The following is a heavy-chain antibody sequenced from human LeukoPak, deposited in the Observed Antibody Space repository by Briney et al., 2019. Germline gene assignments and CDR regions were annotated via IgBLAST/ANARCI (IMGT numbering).Heavy chain of an antibody. CDR2: IKSKTDGGTT. D-gene: IGHD5-12*01. Sequence: GGSLRLSCVASGFTFSHAWMSWVRQTPGKGLEWVGRIKSKTDGGTTDYAAPVKGRFTISSDDSKNTLYLEMNSLKTEDTAVYYCTTHSGYDYLSDYWGQGTLVTVSS. CDR1: GFTFSHAW. J-gene: IGHJ4*02. V-gene: IGHV3-15*01. CDR3: TTHSGYDYLSDY.